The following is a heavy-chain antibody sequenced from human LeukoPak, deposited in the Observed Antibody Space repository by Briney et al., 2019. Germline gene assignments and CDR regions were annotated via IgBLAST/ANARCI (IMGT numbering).Heavy chain of an antibody. Sequence: GGSLRLSCAASGFTFSDYYMSWLRQAPGKGLEWVSYISSSGSTIYYADSVKGRFTISRDNAKNSLYLQMNSLRAEDTAVYYCARALYSSSWPDYWGQGTLVTVSS. CDR2: ISSSGSTI. CDR3: ARALYSSSWPDY. V-gene: IGHV3-11*04. J-gene: IGHJ4*02. CDR1: GFTFSDYY. D-gene: IGHD6-13*01.